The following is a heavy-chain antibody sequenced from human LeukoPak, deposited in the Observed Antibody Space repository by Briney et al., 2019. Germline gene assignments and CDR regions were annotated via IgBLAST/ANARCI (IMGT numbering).Heavy chain of an antibody. CDR2: TSSSDSGT. CDR3: AGESTVDGTDAFDI. Sequence: GWSLRLSCAASGFCLSSYAMSWVRQAPGKGLEWVSATSSSDSGTYYADSVRGRFTISRDNSKNSLYLQMNSLRAEDTAVYYCAGESTVDGTDAFDIWGQGTMVTVSS. V-gene: IGHV3-23*01. J-gene: IGHJ3*02. CDR1: GFCLSSYA. D-gene: IGHD5-24*01.